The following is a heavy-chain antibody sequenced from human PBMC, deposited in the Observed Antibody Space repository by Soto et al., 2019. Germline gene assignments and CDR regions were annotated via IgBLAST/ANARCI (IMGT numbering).Heavy chain of an antibody. J-gene: IGHJ5*02. CDR3: ARHRGTRFGELTPRWFDP. CDR2: IYYSGST. D-gene: IGHD3-10*01. Sequence: SETLSLTCTVSGGSISSSSYYWGWIRQPPGKGLEWIGSIYYSGSTYYNPSLKSRVTISVDTSKNQYSLKLSSVTAADTAVYYCARHRGTRFGELTPRWFDPWGQGTLVTV. CDR1: GGSISSSSYY. V-gene: IGHV4-39*01.